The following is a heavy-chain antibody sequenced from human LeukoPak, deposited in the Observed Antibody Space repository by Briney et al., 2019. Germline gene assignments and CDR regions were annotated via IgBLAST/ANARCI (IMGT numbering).Heavy chain of an antibody. D-gene: IGHD5-18*01. CDR2: IRYDGSNK. J-gene: IGHJ4*02. CDR1: GFTFSTYG. Sequence: PGGSLRLSCAASGFTFSTYGMHWVRQAPGKGLEWVAFIRYDGSNKYYADSVKGRFTISRDNSKNTLYLQMNSLRAEDTAVYYCAATWIQTTTFDYWGQGTLVTVSS. CDR3: AATWIQTTTFDY. V-gene: IGHV3-30*02.